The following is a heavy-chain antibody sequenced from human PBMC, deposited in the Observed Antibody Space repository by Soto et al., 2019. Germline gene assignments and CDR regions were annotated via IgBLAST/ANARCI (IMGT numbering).Heavy chain of an antibody. Sequence: QVQLQESGPGLVKPSQTLSLTCTVSGGSISSGGYYWSWIRQHPGKGLEWVGYLYYTGSTYYNPSLKSRVTISVYTSKNQFSLKLSSVTAADTAVYYCATVEDCGGDCPIEAFEIWGQGTMVTVSS. CDR2: LYYTGST. CDR3: ATVEDCGGDCPIEAFEI. D-gene: IGHD2-21*02. CDR1: GGSISSGGYY. J-gene: IGHJ3*02. V-gene: IGHV4-31*03.